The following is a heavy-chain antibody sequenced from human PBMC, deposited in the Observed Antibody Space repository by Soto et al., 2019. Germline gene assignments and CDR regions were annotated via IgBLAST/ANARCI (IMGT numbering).Heavy chain of an antibody. D-gene: IGHD3-9*01. J-gene: IGHJ3*02. CDR1: GGSFSTYY. CDR3: ARGGSNDWQVAFDI. Sequence: SETLSLTCVVSGGSFSTYYYNWIRQSPGKGLGWIGEINHSGSNNYSPSLKSRVTMSLDTSKNQFSLKLTSVTAADTAVYYCARGGSNDWQVAFDIWGQGTMVTVSS. V-gene: IGHV4-34*01. CDR2: INHSGSN.